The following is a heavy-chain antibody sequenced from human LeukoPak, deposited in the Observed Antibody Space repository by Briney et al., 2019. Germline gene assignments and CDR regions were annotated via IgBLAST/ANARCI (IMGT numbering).Heavy chain of an antibody. Sequence: GESLKISCKGSGYSFTNYWIGWVRQLPGKGLEWMGIIYPGDSETRYSPSFQGQVTISVDKSTSTAYLQWSSLKASDSAMYYCARRRDSMDVWGQGTTVTVSS. CDR3: ARRRDSMDV. V-gene: IGHV5-51*01. CDR2: IYPGDSET. D-gene: IGHD5-24*01. J-gene: IGHJ6*02. CDR1: GYSFTNYW.